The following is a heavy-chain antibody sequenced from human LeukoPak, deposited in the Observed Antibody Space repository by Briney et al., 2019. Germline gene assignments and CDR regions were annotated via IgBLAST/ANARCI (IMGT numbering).Heavy chain of an antibody. CDR3: AELGITMIGGV. V-gene: IGHV3-23*01. CDR1: GFTFSSHG. D-gene: IGHD3-10*02. J-gene: IGHJ6*04. Sequence: GGSLRLSCAASGFTFSSHGMSWVRQAPGKGLEWVSTISGSGDNTYYADSVKGRFTISKDNSKNTLYLQMNSLRAEDTAVYYCAELGITMIGGVWGKGTTVTISS. CDR2: ISGSGDNT.